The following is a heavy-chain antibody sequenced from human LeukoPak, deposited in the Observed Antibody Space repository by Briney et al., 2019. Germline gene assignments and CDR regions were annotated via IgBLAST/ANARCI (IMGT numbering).Heavy chain of an antibody. J-gene: IGHJ4*02. Sequence: GGSLRLSCAASGFTSSSYWMSWVRQAPGKGLEWVANIKQDGSEKYYVDSVKGRFTISRDNAKNSLYLQMNSLRAEDTAVYYCARDRGSSGWYEFDYWGQGTLVTFSS. V-gene: IGHV3-7*01. D-gene: IGHD6-19*01. CDR1: GFTSSSYW. CDR2: IKQDGSEK. CDR3: ARDRGSSGWYEFDY.